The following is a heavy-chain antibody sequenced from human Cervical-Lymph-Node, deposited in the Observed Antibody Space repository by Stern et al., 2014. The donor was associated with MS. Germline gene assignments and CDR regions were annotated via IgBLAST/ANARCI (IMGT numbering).Heavy chain of an antibody. CDR2: IYHSGST. CDR3: ARSSVTTPNAFDI. J-gene: IGHJ3*02. V-gene: IGHV4-30-2*01. CDR1: GGSISSGGYS. Sequence: QLQLQESGSGLVKPSQTLSLTCAVSGGSISSGGYSWSWLRQPPGKGLEWVGYIYHSGSTYYNPSLKSRVTISVDRSKNQFSLKLSSVTAADTAVYYCARSSVTTPNAFDIWGQGTMVTVSS. D-gene: IGHD4-17*01.